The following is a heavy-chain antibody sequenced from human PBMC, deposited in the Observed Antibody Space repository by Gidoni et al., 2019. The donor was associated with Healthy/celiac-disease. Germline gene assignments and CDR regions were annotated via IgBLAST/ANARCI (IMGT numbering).Heavy chain of an antibody. CDR3: ARAFRATHDAFDI. Sequence: QVQLVESGGGMVKPGGSLRLSCAASGCTFSDYYMSWIRQAPGKGLVWVSYISSSGSTIYYADSVKGRFTISRDNAKNSLYLQMNSLRAEDTAVYYCARAFRATHDAFDIWGQGTMVTVSS. J-gene: IGHJ3*02. V-gene: IGHV3-11*01. CDR1: GCTFSDYY. D-gene: IGHD1-26*01. CDR2: ISSSGSTI.